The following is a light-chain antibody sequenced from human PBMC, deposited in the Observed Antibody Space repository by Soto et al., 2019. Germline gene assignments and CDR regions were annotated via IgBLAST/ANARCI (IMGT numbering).Light chain of an antibody. J-gene: IGLJ1*01. Sequence: QSVLTQPPSVSGAPGQRVTISCTGSSSNIGATYDVQWYQQLPGTAPKLLIYGNSNRPSGVPDRFSGSKSGTSASLAITGLQADDEAHYYCQSYDSSLSAHYVFGPGTKLTVL. CDR1: SSNIGATYD. CDR2: GNS. V-gene: IGLV1-40*01. CDR3: QSYDSSLSAHYV.